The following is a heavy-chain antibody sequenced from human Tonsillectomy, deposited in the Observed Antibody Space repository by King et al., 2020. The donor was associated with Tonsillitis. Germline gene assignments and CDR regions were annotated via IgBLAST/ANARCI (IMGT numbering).Heavy chain of an antibody. CDR3: AKDGKMRVPPEGYSDY. J-gene: IGHJ4*02. Sequence: VQLVESGGGLIQPGGSLRLSCAASGFTFSSYAMSWVRQAPGKGLEWVSTIIGTGSSTYYADSVKGRFTISRDNSKNTWDLQMKSLRADDTAVYHGAKDGKMRVPPEGYSDYWGQGTLVTVSS. CDR1: GFTFSSYA. V-gene: IGHV3-23*04. CDR2: IIGTGSST. D-gene: IGHD4-23*01.